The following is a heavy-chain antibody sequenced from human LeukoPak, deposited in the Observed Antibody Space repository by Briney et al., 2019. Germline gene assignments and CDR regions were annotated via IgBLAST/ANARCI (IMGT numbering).Heavy chain of an antibody. V-gene: IGHV1-69*13. CDR3: ARDRSTTGPFDY. CDR1: GGTFSSYA. J-gene: IGHJ4*02. Sequence: SVKVSCKASGGTFSSYAISWVRQAPGQGLEWMGGIIPISGTANYAQKFQGRVTITADESTSTAYMELSSLRSEDTAVYYCARDRSTTGPFDYWGQGTLVTVSS. CDR2: IIPISGTA. D-gene: IGHD4-17*01.